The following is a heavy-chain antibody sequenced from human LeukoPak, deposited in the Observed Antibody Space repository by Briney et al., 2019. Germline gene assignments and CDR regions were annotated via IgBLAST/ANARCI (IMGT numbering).Heavy chain of an antibody. CDR3: ARGIGDMTTVVTPRGTETWFDP. V-gene: IGHV4-34*01. D-gene: IGHD4-23*01. CDR2: INHSGST. Sequence: SETLSLTCAVYGGSFSGYYWSWIRQPPGKGLEWIGEINHSGSTNYNPSLKSRVTISVDTSRNQFSLKLSSVTAANTAVYYCARGIGDMTTVVTPRGTETWFDPWGQGTLVTVSS. J-gene: IGHJ5*02. CDR1: GGSFSGYY.